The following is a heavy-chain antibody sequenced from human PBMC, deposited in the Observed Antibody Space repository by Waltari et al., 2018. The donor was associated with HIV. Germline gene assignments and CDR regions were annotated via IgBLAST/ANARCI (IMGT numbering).Heavy chain of an antibody. V-gene: IGHV3-23*01. CDR3: AKPRMEYAIRDYFFGLDV. D-gene: IGHD2-8*01. Sequence: VDLLESGGRLVQPGGSLRLSCVGSGFTFPTYPMSWVRQAPGKGLFCFPGSSDRGSTTFYADSVKGRFTISRDNSKNTIYLQMDSLRADDTAVYFCAKPRMEYAIRDYFFGLDVWGQGTTVTVSS. CDR2: SSDRGSTT. CDR1: GFTFPTYP. J-gene: IGHJ6*02.